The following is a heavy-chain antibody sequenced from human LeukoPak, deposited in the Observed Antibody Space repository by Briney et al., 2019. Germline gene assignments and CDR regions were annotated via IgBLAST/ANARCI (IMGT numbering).Heavy chain of an antibody. J-gene: IGHJ5*02. D-gene: IGHD2-2*01. Sequence: PGGSLRLSCAASGFTVSSNYMNWVRQAPGKGLEWVSSISRSGSYIYYADSVKGRFTISRDNAENSLSLQMNSLRVEDTAVYFCARSSVVATDKINWFDPWGQGTLVTVSS. CDR2: ISRSGSYI. V-gene: IGHV3-21*01. CDR3: ARSSVVATDKINWFDP. CDR1: GFTVSSNY.